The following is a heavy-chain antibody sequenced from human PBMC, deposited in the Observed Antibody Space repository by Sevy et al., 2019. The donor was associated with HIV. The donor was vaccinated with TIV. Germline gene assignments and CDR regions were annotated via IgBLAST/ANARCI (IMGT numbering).Heavy chain of an antibody. D-gene: IGHD1-26*01. CDR2: IYSGGST. CDR3: AREVGATTDAFGI. J-gene: IGHJ3*02. Sequence: GGSLRLSCAASGFTVSSNYMSWVRQAPGKGLEWVSVIYSGGSTYYADSVKGRITISRDNTKNTKYLQMNSLRAEDTAVYYCAREVGATTDAFGIWGQGTMVTVSS. CDR1: GFTVSSNY. V-gene: IGHV3-53*01.